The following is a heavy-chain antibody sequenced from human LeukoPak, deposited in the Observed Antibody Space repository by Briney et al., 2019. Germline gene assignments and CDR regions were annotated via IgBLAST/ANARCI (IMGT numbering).Heavy chain of an antibody. J-gene: IGHJ4*02. Sequence: GGSLRLSCAASGFTFSNAWMSWVRQAPGKGLEWVSSVSGSGGSTYSADSVKGRFTISRDNSKNTLYVQMNSLRAEDTAVYYCAKDLSASIEVAGSLGFDYWGQGTLVTVSS. CDR3: AKDLSASIEVAGSLGFDY. D-gene: IGHD6-19*01. CDR2: VSGSGGST. V-gene: IGHV3-23*01. CDR1: GFTFSNAW.